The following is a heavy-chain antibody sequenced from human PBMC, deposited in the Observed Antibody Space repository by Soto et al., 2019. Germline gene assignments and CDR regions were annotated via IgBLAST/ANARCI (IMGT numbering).Heavy chain of an antibody. J-gene: IGHJ4*02. Sequence: SETLSLTCTVSGDSVSSHYWSWIRQPVGKGLEWLGRLYNDERTNYNPSLKSRVTMSMDTSKNRFSLKLTSVTAADSAVYFCAREPLAHSYFDFWGQGILVTVSS. CDR3: AREPLAHSYFDF. CDR2: LYNDERT. V-gene: IGHV4-4*07. CDR1: GDSVSSHY.